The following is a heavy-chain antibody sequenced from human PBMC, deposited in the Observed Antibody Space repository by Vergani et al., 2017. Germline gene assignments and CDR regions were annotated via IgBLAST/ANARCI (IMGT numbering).Heavy chain of an antibody. CDR2: VFHLGTL. V-gene: IGHV4-38-2*02. Sequence: QVQLQESGPGLLRPSETLSLTCRVSGVSITGGNYWGWVRQFPVSGLEWLGSVFHLGTLYYNPSIQSRVTISMDANNHFSLKLTSVSAADTAVYYCVRDFHSRGPFDVWGQGSLVTVAS. J-gene: IGHJ4*02. D-gene: IGHD3/OR15-3a*01. CDR1: GVSITGGNY. CDR3: VRDFHSRGPFDV.